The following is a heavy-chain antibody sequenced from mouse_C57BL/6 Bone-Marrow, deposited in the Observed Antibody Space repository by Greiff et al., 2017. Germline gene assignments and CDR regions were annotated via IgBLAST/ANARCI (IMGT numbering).Heavy chain of an antibody. J-gene: IGHJ1*03. CDR2: IRNKANGYTT. Sequence: EVKVVESGGGLVQPGGSLSLSCAVSGFTFTDYYMSWVRQPPGKALEWLGFIRNKANGYTTEYSASVKGRFTISRDNSQSILYLQMNALRAEDSATYYCARSISRYFDVWGTGTTVTVSS. CDR1: GFTFTDYY. CDR3: ARSISRYFDV. V-gene: IGHV7-3*01.